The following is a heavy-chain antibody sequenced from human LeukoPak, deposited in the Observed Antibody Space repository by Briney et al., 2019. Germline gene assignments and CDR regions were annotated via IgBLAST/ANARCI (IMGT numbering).Heavy chain of an antibody. J-gene: IGHJ4*02. CDR2: ISGGGETT. D-gene: IGHD4-17*01. CDR3: ARDYADYVGYFFFDY. Sequence: GGSLRLSCAASGFTFNNYAMNWVRQAPGKGLEWVSSISGGGETTYYADSAKGRRTISRDNSQNTLYLQMNSLRAEDTAVYYCARDYADYVGYFFFDYWGQGTLVTVSS. CDR1: GFTFNNYA. V-gene: IGHV3-23*01.